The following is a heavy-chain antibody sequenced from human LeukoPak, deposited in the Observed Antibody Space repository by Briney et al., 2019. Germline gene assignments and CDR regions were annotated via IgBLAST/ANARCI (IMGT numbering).Heavy chain of an antibody. CDR2: ISSSSSYI. V-gene: IGHV3-21*01. Sequence: PGGSLRLSCAASGFTFSSYAMSWVRQAPGKGLEWVSSISSSSSYIYYADSVKGRFTISRDNAKNSLYLQMNSLRAEDTAVYYCASPIVGATTGAFDIWGQGTMVTVSS. J-gene: IGHJ3*02. CDR1: GFTFSSYA. CDR3: ASPIVGATTGAFDI. D-gene: IGHD1-26*01.